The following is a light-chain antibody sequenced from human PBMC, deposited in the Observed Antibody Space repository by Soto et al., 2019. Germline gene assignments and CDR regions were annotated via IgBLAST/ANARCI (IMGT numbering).Light chain of an antibody. Sequence: DIQMTQSPSSLSASVGDRVTITCQARQDISNNLNWYQQTSGKAPKLLIYGAYNLETGFPSRFTGSQSVTDFTFTITSLQPEDVATYFWQQCYNLPPTFGGGTKVEI. CDR2: GAY. J-gene: IGKJ4*02. CDR1: QDISNN. V-gene: IGKV1-33*01. CDR3: QQCYNLPPT.